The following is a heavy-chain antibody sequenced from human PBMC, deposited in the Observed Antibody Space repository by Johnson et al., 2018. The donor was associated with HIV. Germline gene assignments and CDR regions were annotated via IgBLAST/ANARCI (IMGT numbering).Heavy chain of an antibody. CDR1: GLNVSGHY. CDR2: IYSGGLT. CDR3: ARSSGYYGTDAFDI. Sequence: VQLVESGGGLAQPGGSLRLSCAASGLNVSGHYMSWVRQSPGKGLEWVSVIYSGGLTYYAQSVKGRFTISRDNSKNTLYLQMNSLRPEDTAVYYCARSSGYYGTDAFDIWGQGTMVTVSS. V-gene: IGHV3-66*02. J-gene: IGHJ3*02. D-gene: IGHD3-22*01.